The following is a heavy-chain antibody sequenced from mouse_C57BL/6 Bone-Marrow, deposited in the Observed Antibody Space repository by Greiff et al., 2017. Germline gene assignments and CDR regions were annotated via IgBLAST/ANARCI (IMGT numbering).Heavy chain of an antibody. D-gene: IGHD2-5*01. J-gene: IGHJ4*01. CDR1: GFNIKDDY. CDR3: TTHPPYDSNYVGAMDY. Sequence: EVQLQQSGAELVRPGASVKLSCTASGFNIKDDYMHWVKQRPEQGLEWIGWIDPENGDTEYASKFQGKATITADTTSNTAYLQLSSLTSEDTAVYYCTTHPPYDSNYVGAMDYWGQGTSVTFSS. V-gene: IGHV14-4*01. CDR2: IDPENGDT.